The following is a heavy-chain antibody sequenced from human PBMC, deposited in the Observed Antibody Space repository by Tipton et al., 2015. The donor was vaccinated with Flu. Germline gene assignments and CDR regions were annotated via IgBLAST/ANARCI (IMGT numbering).Heavy chain of an antibody. CDR3: AGVLMTTVTTPTFAH. D-gene: IGHD4-17*01. CDR1: GYTFTGYY. Sequence: QLVQSGAEVKKPGASVKVSCKASGYTFTGYYMHWVRQAPGQGLEWMGWINPNSGGTNYAQKFQGRVTMTRDTSISTAYMELSSLRSDDRAVYYWAGVLMTTVTTPTFAHWGQGTLVPGSS. CDR2: INPNSGGT. V-gene: IGHV1-2*02. J-gene: IGHJ4*02.